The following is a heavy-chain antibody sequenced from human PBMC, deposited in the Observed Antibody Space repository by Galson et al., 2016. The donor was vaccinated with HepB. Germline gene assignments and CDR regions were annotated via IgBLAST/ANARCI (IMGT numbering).Heavy chain of an antibody. J-gene: IGHJ5*02. V-gene: IGHV4-61*02. D-gene: IGHD3-16*01. CDR3: ARELGS. CDR1: GDSITSGSYHY. Sequence: TLSLTCTVSGDSITSGSYHYWSWIRQPVGKGLEWVGLMYTSGSTNYNPSLKGRVTISLDTSKNRVSLKLKSVTSADTAIYYCARELGSWGQGTLVTVSS. CDR2: MYTSGST.